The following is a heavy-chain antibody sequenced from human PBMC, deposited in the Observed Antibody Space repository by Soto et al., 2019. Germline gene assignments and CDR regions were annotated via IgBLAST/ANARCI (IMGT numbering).Heavy chain of an antibody. Sequence: GASVKVSCKASGYTFTGYYMHWVRQAPGQGLEWMGWINPNSGGTNYAQKFQGRVTMTRDTSISTAYMELSRLRSDDTAVYYCAGITEYNAGDSNRFDPWGQGTLVTVS. CDR3: AGITEYNAGDSNRFDP. V-gene: IGHV1-2*02. CDR1: GYTFTGYY. D-gene: IGHD7-27*01. CDR2: INPNSGGT. J-gene: IGHJ5*02.